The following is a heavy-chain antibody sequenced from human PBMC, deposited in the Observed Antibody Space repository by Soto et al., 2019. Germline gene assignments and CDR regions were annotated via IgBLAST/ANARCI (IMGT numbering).Heavy chain of an antibody. D-gene: IGHD2-15*01. CDR2: IIPIFGTA. J-gene: IGHJ5*02. CDR1: GGTFSSYA. Sequence: GASVKVSCKASGGTFSSYAISWVRQAPGQGLEWVGGIIPIFGTANYAQKFQGRVTITADKSTSTAYMELSSLRSEDTAVYYCARGGVVVDAINRVGWFDPWGQGTLVTVSS. V-gene: IGHV1-69*06. CDR3: ARGGVVVDAINRVGWFDP.